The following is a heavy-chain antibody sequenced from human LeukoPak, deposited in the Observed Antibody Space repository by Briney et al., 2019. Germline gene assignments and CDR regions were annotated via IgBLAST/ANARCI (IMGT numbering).Heavy chain of an antibody. CDR3: ARAVGVRGVSPWFDP. V-gene: IGHV4-38-2*02. D-gene: IGHD3-10*01. J-gene: IGHJ5*02. CDR2: IYHSGIS. Sequence: SETLSLTCSVSSYSISGGYYWGWIRQPPGKGLEWIGSIYHSGISYYNPSLRSRVTISADMSKNQFSLKLSSVTAADTAVYYCARAVGVRGVSPWFDPWGQGTLVTVSS. CDR1: SYSISGGYY.